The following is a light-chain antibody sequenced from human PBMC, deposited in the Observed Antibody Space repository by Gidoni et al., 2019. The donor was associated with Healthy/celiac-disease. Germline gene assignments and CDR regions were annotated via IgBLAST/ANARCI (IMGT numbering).Light chain of an antibody. Sequence: DIQMTQSPSSLSASVGDRVTITCRASQSIRSYLNWYQQKPGKAPKLLIYAASSLQSGVPSRFSGSGSGTDFTLTISILQPEDFATYYCQQSYSTLPLTFGGGTKVEIK. V-gene: IGKV1-39*01. CDR3: QQSYSTLPLT. CDR2: AAS. J-gene: IGKJ4*01. CDR1: QSIRSY.